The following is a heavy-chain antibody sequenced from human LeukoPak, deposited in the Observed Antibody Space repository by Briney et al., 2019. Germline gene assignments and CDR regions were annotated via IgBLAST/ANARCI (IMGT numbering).Heavy chain of an antibody. CDR1: GGTFSSYA. CDR2: IIPIFGTA. J-gene: IGHJ6*03. Sequence: SVKVSCKASGGTFSSYAISRVRQAPGQGLEWMGGIIPIFGTANYAQKFQGRVTITADESTSTAYMELSSLRSEDTAVYYCATPGKAITIFGVVNNYYYYMDVWGKGTTVTVSS. D-gene: IGHD3-3*01. CDR3: ATPGKAITIFGVVNNYYYYMDV. V-gene: IGHV1-69*13.